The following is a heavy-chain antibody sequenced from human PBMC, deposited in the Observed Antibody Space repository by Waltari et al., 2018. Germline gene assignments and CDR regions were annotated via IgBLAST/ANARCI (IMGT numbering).Heavy chain of an antibody. V-gene: IGHV4-34*01. CDR3: ARDLGTAMVYFDY. J-gene: IGHJ4*02. CDR2: INHSGST. Sequence: QVQLQQWGAGLVKPSETLSLACAVYGGSCSGYYWSWIRQPPGKGLEWIGEINHSGSTNYNPSLKSRVTISVDTSKNQFSLKLSSVTAADTAVYYCARDLGTAMVYFDYWGQGTLVTVSS. D-gene: IGHD5-18*01. CDR1: GGSCSGYY.